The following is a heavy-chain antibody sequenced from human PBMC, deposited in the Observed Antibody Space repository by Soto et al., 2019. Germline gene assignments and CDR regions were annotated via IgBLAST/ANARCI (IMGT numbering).Heavy chain of an antibody. CDR1: GGSISGGDYY. CDR2: IYYSGST. D-gene: IGHD2-21*01. Sequence: SETLSLTCTVSGGSISGGDYYWSWIRQPPGKGLEWIGYIYYSGSTYYNPSLKSRVTISVDTSRKQFSLKLGSVTAADTAVYYCARDIASCAYGGGYWCPGSQVT. J-gene: IGHJ4*02. V-gene: IGHV4-30-4*01. CDR3: ARDIASCAYGGGY.